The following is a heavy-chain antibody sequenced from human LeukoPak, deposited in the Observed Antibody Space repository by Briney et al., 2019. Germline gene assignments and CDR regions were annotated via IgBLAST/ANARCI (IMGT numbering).Heavy chain of an antibody. CDR2: ISGSAGST. V-gene: IGHV3-23*01. CDR1: GFTFSSYV. CDR3: AKDQQWLEYFDY. J-gene: IGHJ4*02. D-gene: IGHD6-19*01. Sequence: GGSMRLACAASGFTFSSYVMSWVRQAPGKGLEWVSSISGSAGSTYYTDSVKGRFAISRDNSKNTLYLQMNSLRDEDTAVYYCAKDQQWLEYFDYWGQGILVTVSS.